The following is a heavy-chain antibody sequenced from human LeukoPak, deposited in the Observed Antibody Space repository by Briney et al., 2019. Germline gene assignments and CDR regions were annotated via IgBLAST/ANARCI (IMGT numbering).Heavy chain of an antibody. CDR2: ISPNSGDT. D-gene: IGHD2-2*01. CDR1: GYTFTTYG. J-gene: IGHJ5*02. V-gene: IGHV1-2*02. Sequence: GASVKVSCKASGYTFTTYGFNWVRQAPGQGLEWMGWISPNSGDTDIAQKFQGRVTMTRDTSIATSYMEVDSLTSDDTAVYYCARESACGTTNCLAPADWLDPWGQGTLVIVSS. CDR3: ARESACGTTNCLAPADWLDP.